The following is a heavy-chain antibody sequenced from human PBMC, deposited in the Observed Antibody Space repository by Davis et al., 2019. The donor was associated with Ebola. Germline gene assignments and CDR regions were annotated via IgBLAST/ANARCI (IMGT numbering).Heavy chain of an antibody. D-gene: IGHD2-2*01. Sequence: GESLKISCAASGFTFDDYAMHWVRQAPGKGLEWVSLLSGDGGSTYYADSVKGRFTISRDNSKNSLYLQMNSLRTEDTALYYCAKDINIVVVPAAMGGMDVWGQGTTVTVSS. CDR1: GFTFDDYA. CDR3: AKDINIVVVPAAMGGMDV. CDR2: LSGDGGST. J-gene: IGHJ6*02. V-gene: IGHV3-43*02.